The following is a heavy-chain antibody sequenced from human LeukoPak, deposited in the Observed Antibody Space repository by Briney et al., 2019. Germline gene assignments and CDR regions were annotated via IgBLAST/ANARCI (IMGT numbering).Heavy chain of an antibody. V-gene: IGHV4-59*12. CDR1: GGSISSYY. CDR3: ARVSGYYYYMDV. Sequence: SETLSLTCTVSGGSISSYYWSWIRQPPGKGLEWIGYIYYSGSTNYNPSLKSRVTMSVDTSKNQFSLKLSSVTAADTAVYYCARVSGYYYYMDVWGKGTTVTVSS. J-gene: IGHJ6*03. CDR2: IYYSGST. D-gene: IGHD3-3*01.